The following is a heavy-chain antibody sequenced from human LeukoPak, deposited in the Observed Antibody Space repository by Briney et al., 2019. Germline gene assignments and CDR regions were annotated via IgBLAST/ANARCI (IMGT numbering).Heavy chain of an antibody. CDR2: IYYSGST. V-gene: IGHV4-31*03. CDR3: ARGSTSPPYYYYYYMDV. CDR1: GGSLSSGAYY. Sequence: PSETLSLTCTVSGGSLSSGAYYWSWIRQHPGKGLEWIGSIYYSGSTYYNPSLKSRVTISVDTSKNQFSLKLSSVTAADTAVYYCARGSTSPPYYYYYYMDVWGKGTTVTVSS. J-gene: IGHJ6*03. D-gene: IGHD2-2*01.